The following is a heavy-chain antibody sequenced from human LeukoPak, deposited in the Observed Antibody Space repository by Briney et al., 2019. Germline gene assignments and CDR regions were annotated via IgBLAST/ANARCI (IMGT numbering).Heavy chain of an antibody. V-gene: IGHV1-2*02. CDR3: ARVSRRSYSSAFDY. D-gene: IGHD6-25*01. CDR1: GYTLTGYY. CDR2: INPNSGGT. J-gene: IGHJ4*02. Sequence: ASVKVSCKASGYTLTGYYMHWVRQAPGQGLEWMGWINPNSGGTNYAQKFQGRVTMTRDTSISTAYMELSRLRSDDTAVYYCARVSRRSYSSAFDYWGQGTLVTVSS.